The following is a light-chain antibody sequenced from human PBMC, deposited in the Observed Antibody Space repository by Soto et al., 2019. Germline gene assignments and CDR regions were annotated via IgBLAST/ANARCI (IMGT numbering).Light chain of an antibody. CDR3: QQYGSSLWT. CDR2: GAS. CDR1: QSVSSSY. V-gene: IGKV3-20*01. Sequence: EIVLTQSPGTLSLSPVERATLSCRASQSVSSSYLAWYQQKPGQAPRLLIYGASSRATGIPDRFSGSGSGTDFTLTISRLEPKDFAVYYCQQYGSSLWTFGQGTKVEIK. J-gene: IGKJ1*01.